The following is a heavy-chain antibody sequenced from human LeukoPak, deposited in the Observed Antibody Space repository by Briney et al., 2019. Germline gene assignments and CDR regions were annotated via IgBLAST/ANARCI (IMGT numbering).Heavy chain of an antibody. D-gene: IGHD3-22*01. CDR3: ARVPTTYYYDSSGYYNHY. Sequence: SVKVSCKASGYIFTDYYMHWVRQAPGQGLEWMGGIIPIFGTANYAQKFQGRVTITTDESTSTAYMELSSLRSEDTAVYYCARVPTTYYYDSSGYYNHYWGQGTLVTVSS. V-gene: IGHV1-69*05. CDR1: GYIFTDYY. CDR2: IIPIFGTA. J-gene: IGHJ4*02.